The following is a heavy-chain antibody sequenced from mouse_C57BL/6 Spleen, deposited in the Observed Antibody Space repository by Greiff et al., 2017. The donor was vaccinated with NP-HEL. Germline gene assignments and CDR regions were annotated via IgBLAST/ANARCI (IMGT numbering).Heavy chain of an antibody. D-gene: IGHD1-1*01. V-gene: IGHV1-50*01. Sequence: QVQLKQPGAELVKPGASVKLSCKASGYTFTSYWMQWVKQRPGQGLEWIGEIDPSDSYTNYNQKFKGKATLTVDTSSSSAYMQLSSLTSEDSADYYRVYYGSNYFDYWGQGTTLTVSS. CDR2: IDPSDSYT. CDR1: GYTFTSYW. J-gene: IGHJ2*01. CDR3: VYYGSNYFDY.